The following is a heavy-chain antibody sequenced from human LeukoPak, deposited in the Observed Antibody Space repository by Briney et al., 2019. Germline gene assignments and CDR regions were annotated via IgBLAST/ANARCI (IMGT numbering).Heavy chain of an antibody. D-gene: IGHD3-22*01. CDR1: GFTFSSYG. CDR2: IRYDGSNK. J-gene: IGHJ6*03. V-gene: IGHV3-30*02. Sequence: GSLRLSCAASGFTFSSYGMHWVRQAPGKGLEWVAFIRYDGSNKYYADSVKGRFTISRDNSKNTLYLQMNSLSAEDTAVYYCAKDVSSGRYYYYYYMDVWGKGTTVTISS. CDR3: AKDVSSGRYYYYYYMDV.